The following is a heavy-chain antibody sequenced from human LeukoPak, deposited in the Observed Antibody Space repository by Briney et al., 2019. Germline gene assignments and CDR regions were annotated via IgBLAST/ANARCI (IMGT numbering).Heavy chain of an antibody. D-gene: IGHD3-22*01. CDR3: ARGHYYYDSSGYYGGNWFDP. CDR2: INHSGST. CDR1: GGSFSGYY. J-gene: IGHJ5*02. Sequence: SETLSLTCAVYGGSFSGYYWSWIRQPPGKGLEWIGEINHSGSTNYNPSLKSRVTISVDTSKNQFSLKLSSVTAADTAVYYCARGHYYYDSSGYYGGNWFDPWGQETLVTVSS. V-gene: IGHV4-34*01.